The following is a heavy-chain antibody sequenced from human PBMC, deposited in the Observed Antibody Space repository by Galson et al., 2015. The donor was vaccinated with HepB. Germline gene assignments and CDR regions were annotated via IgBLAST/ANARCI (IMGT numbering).Heavy chain of an antibody. V-gene: IGHV3-53*01. D-gene: IGHD6-13*01. CDR3: ARGVSSSWYVGTYYYYYYMDV. J-gene: IGHJ6*03. CDR2: IYSGGST. Sequence: SLRLSCAASGFTVSSNYMSWVRQAPGKGLEWVSVIYSGGSTYYADSVKGRFTISRDNSKNTLYLQMNSLRAEDTAVYYCARGVSSSWYVGTYYYYYYMDVWGKGTTVTVSS. CDR1: GFTVSSNY.